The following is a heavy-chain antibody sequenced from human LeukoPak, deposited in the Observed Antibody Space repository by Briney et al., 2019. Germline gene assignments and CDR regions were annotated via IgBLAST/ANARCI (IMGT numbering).Heavy chain of an antibody. CDR2: IYNTGSS. V-gene: IGHV4-39*01. CDR1: GVSISSSSCY. J-gene: IGHJ4*02. Sequence: SETLSLTCTVSGVSISSSSCYWGWIRQPPGKGLEWIGSIYNTGSSYYNPSLKSRGTISVDTSKNQFSLRLRSVTVADTAVYYCASLRPPVVGATWVDYWGQGILVTVSS. D-gene: IGHD1-26*01. CDR3: ASLRPPVVGATWVDY.